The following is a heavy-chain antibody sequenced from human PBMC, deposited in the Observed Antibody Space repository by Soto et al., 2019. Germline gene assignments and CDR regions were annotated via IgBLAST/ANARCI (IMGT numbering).Heavy chain of an antibody. CDR2: FYYSGST. D-gene: IGHD3-3*01. V-gene: IGHV4-59*01. J-gene: IGHJ4*02. CDR1: GDCITSYY. Sequence: QVQLQESGPGLVKPSETLSLTCSVSGDCITSYYWSWIRQPPGKGLEWLGYFYYSGSTNYNPSLTSRVTISVDTSQNQFPLQLTSVPAAYTALDSCARVRSLEWLPHGQNYCDYWGQGNLVTVSS. CDR3: ARVRSLEWLPHGQNYCDY.